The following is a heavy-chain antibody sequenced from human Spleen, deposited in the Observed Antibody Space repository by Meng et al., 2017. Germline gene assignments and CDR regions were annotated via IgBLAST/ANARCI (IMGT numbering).Heavy chain of an antibody. D-gene: IGHD6-19*01. CDR2: ISSSSSYI. Sequence: GGSLRLSCAASGFTFSSYSMNWVRQAPGKGLEWVSSISSSSSYIYYADSVKGRFTISRDNAKNSLYLQMNSLRAEDTAVYYCARAARLLGYSSGWYSSQYFPLDYWGQGTLVTVSS. CDR1: GFTFSSYS. J-gene: IGHJ4*02. V-gene: IGHV3-21*01. CDR3: ARAARLLGYSSGWYSSQYFPLDY.